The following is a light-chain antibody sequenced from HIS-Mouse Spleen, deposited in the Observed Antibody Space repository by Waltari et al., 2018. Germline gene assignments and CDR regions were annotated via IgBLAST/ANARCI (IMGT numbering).Light chain of an antibody. CDR1: ALPTIF. V-gene: IGLV3-10*01. CDR2: EDS. Sequence: SYELTLPPSVSVSPGQTARIPCSGVALPTIFAYWYQQKSGQAPVLVIYEDSKRPSGITERYSGSSSETMDTLTNSGAQVEDEADYYCYSTDSSGNHRVFGGGTKLTVL. J-gene: IGLJ2*01. CDR3: YSTDSSGNHRV.